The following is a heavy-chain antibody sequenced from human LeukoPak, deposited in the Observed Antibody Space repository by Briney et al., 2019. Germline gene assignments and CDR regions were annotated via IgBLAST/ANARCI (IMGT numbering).Heavy chain of an antibody. J-gene: IGHJ5*02. V-gene: IGHV4-59*01. Sequence: PSETLSLTCTVSGGSISSYYWSWIRQPPGKGLEWIGYIYYSGSTNYNPSLKSRVTISVDTSKNQFSLKLSSVTAADTAVYYCARGSRSGALGFDPWGQGTLVTVSS. CDR3: ARGSRSGALGFDP. D-gene: IGHD2-15*01. CDR2: IYYSGST. CDR1: GGSISSYY.